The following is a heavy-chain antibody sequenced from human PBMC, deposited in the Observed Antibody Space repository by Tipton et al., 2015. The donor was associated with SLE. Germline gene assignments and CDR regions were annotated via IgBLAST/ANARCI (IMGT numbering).Heavy chain of an antibody. CDR2: IYDTGST. D-gene: IGHD6-19*01. CDR3: ARGGYSSGWYGDYFVY. CDR1: GGSIRSHY. J-gene: IGHJ4*02. V-gene: IGHV4-59*11. Sequence: TLSLTCTVSGGSIRSHYWSWIRQPPGKGLEWIGYIYDTGSTDYNPSLKSRVTMSVDTSKTQFSLRLRSVTAADRAIYYCARGGYSSGWYGDYFVYCGQGTLVTVSS.